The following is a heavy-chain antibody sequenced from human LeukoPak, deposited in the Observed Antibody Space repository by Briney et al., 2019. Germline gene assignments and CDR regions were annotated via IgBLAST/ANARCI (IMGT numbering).Heavy chain of an antibody. CDR2: ISGSGGST. Sequence: GGSLLLSCAASGFPFSSDAMSGVRPAPGKGREGVSAISGSGGSTYDADSGKGRFTISRHNSKNTLYLQMNSLRAEDTAVYYCVKGDQGKGTYSIGPFDYWGQGTLVTVSS. CDR3: VKGDQGKGTYSIGPFDY. J-gene: IGHJ4*02. CDR1: GFPFSSDA. D-gene: IGHD1-26*01. V-gene: IGHV3-23*01.